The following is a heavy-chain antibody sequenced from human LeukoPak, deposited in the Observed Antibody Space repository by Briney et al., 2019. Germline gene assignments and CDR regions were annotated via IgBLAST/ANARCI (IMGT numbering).Heavy chain of an antibody. CDR1: GYSFTTNW. CDR3: VRAYGRCFDY. V-gene: IGHV5-51*01. J-gene: IGHJ4*02. CDR2: IYPSDSDT. Sequence: GESLKISCKGSGYSFTTNWIGWARQMPGKGLEWMGIIYPSDSDTRYSPSFQGQVTISADKSISTAYLQWSSLKASDTAMYYCVRAYGRCFDYWGQGTPVTVSS. D-gene: IGHD1-14*01.